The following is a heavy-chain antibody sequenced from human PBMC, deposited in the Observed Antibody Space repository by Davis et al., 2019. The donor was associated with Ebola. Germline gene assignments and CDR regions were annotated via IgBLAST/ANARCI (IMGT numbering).Heavy chain of an antibody. V-gene: IGHV1-46*01. Sequence: ASVKVSCKASGYTFSGFYIHWARQAPGQGLEWMGIINPSGGSTSYAQKFQGRVTMTRDTSTSTVYMELSSLRSEDTAVYYCARVRALHYFDYWGQGTLVTVSS. CDR1: GYTFSGFY. CDR3: ARVRALHYFDY. CDR2: INPSGGST. J-gene: IGHJ4*02.